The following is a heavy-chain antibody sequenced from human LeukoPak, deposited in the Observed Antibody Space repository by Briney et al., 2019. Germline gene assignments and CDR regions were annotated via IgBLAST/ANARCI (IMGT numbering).Heavy chain of an antibody. D-gene: IGHD2-21*01. CDR1: GYTFTGYY. CDR3: ARLYSAHWFDP. J-gene: IGHJ5*02. Sequence: GASVKVSCTASGYTFTGYYMHWVRQAPGQGLERMGWINPNSGGKIYAQKFQGRVTMTRDTSVSIAYKELSRLSSGDAAVYYCARLYSAHWFDPWDQGTLVTVSS. CDR2: INPNSGGK. V-gene: IGHV1-2*02.